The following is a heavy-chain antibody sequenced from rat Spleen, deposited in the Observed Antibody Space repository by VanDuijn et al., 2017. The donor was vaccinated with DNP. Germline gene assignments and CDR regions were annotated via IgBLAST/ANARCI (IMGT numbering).Heavy chain of an antibody. D-gene: IGHD1-12*02. V-gene: IGHV5S23*01. Sequence: EVRLVESGGGLVQPGRSLKLSCAASGFIFTNYDMAWVRQAPTKGLEWVASINTSGGNTYYRDSVKGRFTMSRDNAKSTLYLQMDSLRSEDTATYHCATQRYYDGSYYYGFDYWGQGVMVTVSS. CDR1: GFIFTNYD. CDR2: INTSGGNT. CDR3: ATQRYYDGSYYYGFDY. J-gene: IGHJ2*01.